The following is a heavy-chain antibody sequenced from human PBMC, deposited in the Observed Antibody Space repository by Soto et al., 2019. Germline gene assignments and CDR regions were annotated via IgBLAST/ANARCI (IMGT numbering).Heavy chain of an antibody. V-gene: IGHV4-39*01. CDR2: IYYSGST. CDR1: GGSISSSSYY. CDR3: ARHPLLLWFGELSTATDPNWFDP. Sequence: QLQLQESGPGLVKPSETLSLTCTVSGGSISSSSYYWGWIRQPPGKGLEWIGSIYYSGSTYYNPSLQSRVTISVDTSKTQFSLKLSSVTAADTAVYYCARHPLLLWFGELSTATDPNWFDPWGQGTLVTVSS. J-gene: IGHJ5*02. D-gene: IGHD3-10*01.